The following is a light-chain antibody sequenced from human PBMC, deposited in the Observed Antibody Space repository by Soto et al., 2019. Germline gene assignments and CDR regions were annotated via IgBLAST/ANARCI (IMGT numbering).Light chain of an antibody. V-gene: IGKV3-15*01. Sequence: EIVMTQSPATLSLSPGERATLYCRASQSVSSNLALYQQKPCQAPRLLIYGAAPRTTGIPARFSGSGSGTEFTITISSLQSEDFAVYYCQQYNNWPLTFGGGTKVEIK. CDR2: GAA. CDR1: QSVSSN. J-gene: IGKJ4*01. CDR3: QQYNNWPLT.